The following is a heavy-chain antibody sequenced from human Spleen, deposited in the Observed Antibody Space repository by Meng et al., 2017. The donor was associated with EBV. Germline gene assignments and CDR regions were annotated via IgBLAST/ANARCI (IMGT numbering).Heavy chain of an antibody. D-gene: IGHD5-18*01. CDR3: AKGGAAMAFDY. CDR1: GFTFSRYG. V-gene: IGHV3-30*18. Sequence: VGCGGGVVTPGRSLCLSLAASGFTFSRYGMRWVRQAPGKGLEWVAVISYDGSNKYYADSVKGRFTISRDNSKNTLYLQMNSLRAEDTAVYYCAKGGAAMAFDYWGQGTLVTVSS. J-gene: IGHJ4*02. CDR2: ISYDGSNK.